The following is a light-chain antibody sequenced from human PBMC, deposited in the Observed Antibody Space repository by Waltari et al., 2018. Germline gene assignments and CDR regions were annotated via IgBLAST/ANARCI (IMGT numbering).Light chain of an antibody. CDR1: SSDVGSYNR. Sequence: QSALTQPPSVSGSPGQSVTISCTGTSSDVGSYNRVPWYPQPPGTAPKLMIYEVSNRPSGVPDRFSGSKSGNTASLTISGLQAEDEADYYCSSYTSSSTWVVFGGGTKLTVL. J-gene: IGLJ2*01. V-gene: IGLV2-18*02. CDR2: EVS. CDR3: SSYTSSSTWVV.